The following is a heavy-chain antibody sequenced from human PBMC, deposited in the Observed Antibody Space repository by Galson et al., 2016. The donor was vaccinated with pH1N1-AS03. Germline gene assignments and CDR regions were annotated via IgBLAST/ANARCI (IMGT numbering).Heavy chain of an antibody. D-gene: IGHD6-19*01. V-gene: IGHV3-7*01. J-gene: IGHJ4*02. CDR3: ARDMLRPVGGTLVDY. CDR1: GFTFTNYL. CDR2: INHDAAMN. Sequence: SMRLSCAASGFTFTNYLMSWVRQASGRGPQWVTNINHDAAMNYYEASLRGRFTISRDNAKNQLYLQMNSLRVEETAVYYCARDMLRPVGGTLVDYWGQGTLVTVSS.